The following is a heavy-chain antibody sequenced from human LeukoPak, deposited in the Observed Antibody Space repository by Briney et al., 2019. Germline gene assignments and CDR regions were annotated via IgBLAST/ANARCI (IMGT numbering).Heavy chain of an antibody. J-gene: IGHJ4*02. D-gene: IGHD3-10*01. CDR2: INPNSGGT. Sequence: ASVKVSCKASGYTFTGYYIHWVRQAPGQGLEWMGWINPNSGGTNYVQKFQGRVTMTRDTSITTAYMELSRLRSDDTAVYYCAREWFYGSGSSSDYWGQGTLVTVSS. CDR1: GYTFTGYY. V-gene: IGHV1-2*02. CDR3: AREWFYGSGSSSDY.